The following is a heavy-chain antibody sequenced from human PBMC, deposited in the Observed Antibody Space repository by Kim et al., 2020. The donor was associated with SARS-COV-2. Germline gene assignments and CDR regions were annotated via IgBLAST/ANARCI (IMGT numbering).Heavy chain of an antibody. CDR1: GGSINNRNYS. J-gene: IGHJ3*01. V-gene: IGHV4-39*01. Sequence: SETLSLTCSVSGGSINNRNYSWGWIRQPPGKGLEWIGNIYYSGNTFKNPSLRSRFTISVDTPNNQFSLRVTSVTATDTAIYYCARGTEADDAFDVWGRGTLVTVSS. CDR3: ARGTEADDAFDV. D-gene: IGHD3-10*01. CDR2: IYYSGNT.